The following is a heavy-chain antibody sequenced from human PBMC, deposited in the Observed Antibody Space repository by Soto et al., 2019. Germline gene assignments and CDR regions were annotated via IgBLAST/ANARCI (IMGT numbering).Heavy chain of an antibody. D-gene: IGHD3-16*02. V-gene: IGHV4-30-2*01. Sequence: QLQLQESGSGLVKPSQTLSLTCAVSGGSISSGGYSWSWIRQPPGKGLEWIGYIYHSGSTYYNPSLKSRVILSVDRSKNQFSLKRSSVTAADTAVYYCARGGFITFGGVIVNPGAFDIWGQGTMVTVSS. CDR3: ARGGFITFGGVIVNPGAFDI. J-gene: IGHJ3*02. CDR1: GGSISSGGYS. CDR2: IYHSGST.